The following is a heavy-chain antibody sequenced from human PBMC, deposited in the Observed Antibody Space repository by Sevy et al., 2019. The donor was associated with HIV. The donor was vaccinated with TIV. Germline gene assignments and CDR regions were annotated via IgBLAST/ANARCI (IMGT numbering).Heavy chain of an antibody. CDR2: MNSITSTI. V-gene: IGHV3-48*01. D-gene: IGHD2-2*01. Sequence: GGSLRLSCVGSGFTFSSYSMNWVRQAPGKGLEWLSYMNSITSTIYYADSVKGRFTISRDNDKNSVSLQMHSLRAEDTAVYYCARNGGYADYGMDVWGQGTTVTVSS. CDR1: GFTFSSYS. CDR3: ARNGGYADYGMDV. J-gene: IGHJ6*02.